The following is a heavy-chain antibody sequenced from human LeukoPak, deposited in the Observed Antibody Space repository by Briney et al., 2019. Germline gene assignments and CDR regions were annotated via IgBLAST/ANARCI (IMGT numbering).Heavy chain of an antibody. D-gene: IGHD5-18*01. J-gene: IGHJ6*02. CDR3: AKDTFRYSYGFGRDGMDV. CDR2: IKKDGSEK. CDR1: GFTFSNYW. V-gene: IGHV3-7*03. Sequence: GGSLRLSCAASGFTFSNYWMTWVRQAPGKGLEWVANIKKDGSEKNYVDSVKGRFTISRDNAKNSLYLQMNSLRAEDTALYYCAKDTFRYSYGFGRDGMDVWGQGTTVTVSS.